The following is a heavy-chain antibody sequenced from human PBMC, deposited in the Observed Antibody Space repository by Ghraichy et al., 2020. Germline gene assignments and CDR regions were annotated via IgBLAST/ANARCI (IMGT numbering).Heavy chain of an antibody. V-gene: IGHV1-69*04. J-gene: IGHJ6*03. Sequence: SVKVSCKASGGTFSSYAISWVRQAPGQGLEWMGRIIPILGIANYAQKFQGRVTITADKSTSTAYMELSSLRSEDTAVYYCARDPHDSSGYYYYYYMDVWGKGTTVTVSS. D-gene: IGHD3-22*01. CDR1: GGTFSSYA. CDR3: ARDPHDSSGYYYYYYMDV. CDR2: IIPILGIA.